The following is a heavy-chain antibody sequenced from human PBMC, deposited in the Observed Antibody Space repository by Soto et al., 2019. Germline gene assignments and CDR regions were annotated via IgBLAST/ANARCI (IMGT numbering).Heavy chain of an antibody. CDR2: IYHSGST. CDR1: GGSISSSNW. Sequence: SETLSLTCAVSGGSISSSNWWSWVRQPPGKGLEWIGEIYHSGSTNYNPSLKSRVTISVDKSKNQFSLKLSSVTAADTAVYYSASFLAPAGTEHWFDPWGQGTLVTVSS. CDR3: ASFLAPAGTEHWFDP. J-gene: IGHJ5*02. D-gene: IGHD6-13*01. V-gene: IGHV4-4*02.